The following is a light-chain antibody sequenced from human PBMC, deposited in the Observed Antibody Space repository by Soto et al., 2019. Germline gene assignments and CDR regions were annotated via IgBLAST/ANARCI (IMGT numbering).Light chain of an antibody. V-gene: IGKV1-39*01. CDR3: QQAFDLPLT. CDR1: RSVATF. J-gene: IGKJ4*01. Sequence: DIQMTQSPSSLSASVGDRVTITCRASRSVATFLNWYQQKPGQAPNVLIFYVSNLQTGAPPRFSGSGSETYFTLTIDSLQPEDSATYYCQQAFDLPLTFGGGTKVEI. CDR2: YVS.